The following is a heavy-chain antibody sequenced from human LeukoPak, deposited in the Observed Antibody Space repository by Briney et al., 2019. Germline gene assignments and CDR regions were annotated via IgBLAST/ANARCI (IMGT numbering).Heavy chain of an antibody. V-gene: IGHV1-2*02. D-gene: IGHD2-8*01. CDR3: ARTRYCTNGVCPFDY. J-gene: IGHJ4*02. CDR1: GYTFTGYY. Sequence: ASVKVPCKASGYTFTGYYMHWVRQAPGQGLEWMGWINPNSGGTNYAQKFQGRVTMTRDTSISTAYMELSRLRSDDTAVYYCARTRYCTNGVCPFDYWGQGTLVTVSS. CDR2: INPNSGGT.